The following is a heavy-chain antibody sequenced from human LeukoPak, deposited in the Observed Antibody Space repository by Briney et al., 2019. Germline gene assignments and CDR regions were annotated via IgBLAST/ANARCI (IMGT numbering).Heavy chain of an antibody. V-gene: IGHV3-7*01. J-gene: IGHJ4*02. D-gene: IGHD5-18*01. CDR3: ARALGSYGIAGGFDY. Sequence: PGGSLRFSCAASGFAVSDYWMNWVRQAPGKGLEWVAKIKQDGSEKYYADSVKGRFTISRDNGKNSLYLQVNSLRAEDTAVYYCARALGSYGIAGGFDYWGQGTLVTVSS. CDR1: GFAVSDYW. CDR2: IKQDGSEK.